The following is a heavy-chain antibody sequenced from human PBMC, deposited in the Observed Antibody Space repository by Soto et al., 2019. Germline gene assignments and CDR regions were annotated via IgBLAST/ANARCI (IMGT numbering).Heavy chain of an antibody. CDR2: ISGSGGST. Sequence: GGSLRLSCAASGFTFSSYAMSWVRQAPGKGLEWVSAISGSGGSTYYAESVKGRFTISRDNSKNTLYLQMDSLRAEDTAVYYCAKASDTYYYGSGSYADYWGQGTLVTVSS. D-gene: IGHD3-10*01. CDR1: GFTFSSYA. V-gene: IGHV3-23*01. J-gene: IGHJ4*02. CDR3: AKASDTYYYGSGSYADY.